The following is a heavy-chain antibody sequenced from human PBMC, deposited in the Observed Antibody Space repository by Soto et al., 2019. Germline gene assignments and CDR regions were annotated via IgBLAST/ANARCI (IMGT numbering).Heavy chain of an antibody. J-gene: IGHJ4*02. D-gene: IGHD3-10*01. CDR1: GGIFSTYA. Sequence: QVQLVQSGAEVKKPGSSVKVSCKASGGIFSTYAISWLRQAPGQGLEWMGGIIPLFGTPNYAQRFQGRVTIIADESTSTADMELSRLRSEDTAVYYCARDRDDYGSGNYYNRIDFWGQGTLVTVSS. CDR3: ARDRDDYGSGNYYNRIDF. CDR2: IIPLFGTP. V-gene: IGHV1-69*01.